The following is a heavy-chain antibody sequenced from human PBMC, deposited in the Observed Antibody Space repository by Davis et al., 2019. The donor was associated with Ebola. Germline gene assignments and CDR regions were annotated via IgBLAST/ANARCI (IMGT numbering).Heavy chain of an antibody. V-gene: IGHV3-33*08. J-gene: IGHJ5*02. Sequence: GGSLRLSCAASGFTFSSYAMHWVRQAPGKGLEWVAVIWYDGSNKYYADSVKGRFTISRDNSKNTLYLQMNSLRAEDTAVYYCARHRQYCSSTSCYRNWFDPWGQGTLVTVSS. CDR1: GFTFSSYA. CDR3: ARHRQYCSSTSCYRNWFDP. CDR2: IWYDGSNK. D-gene: IGHD2-2*01.